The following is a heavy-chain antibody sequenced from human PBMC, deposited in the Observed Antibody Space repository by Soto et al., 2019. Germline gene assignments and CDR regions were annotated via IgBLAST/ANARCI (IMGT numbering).Heavy chain of an antibody. V-gene: IGHV3-21*01. CDR1: GFTFSSYS. CDR3: ARDKGLPAAINYYDYYMDV. Sequence: EVQLVESGGGLVKPGGSLRLSCAASGFTFSSYSMNWVRQAPGKGLEWVSSISSSSSYIYYADSVKGRFTISRDNAKNSLYLQMNSLRAEDTAVYYCARDKGLPAAINYYDYYMDVCGKGTTVTVSS. D-gene: IGHD2-2*01. CDR2: ISSSSSYI. J-gene: IGHJ6*03.